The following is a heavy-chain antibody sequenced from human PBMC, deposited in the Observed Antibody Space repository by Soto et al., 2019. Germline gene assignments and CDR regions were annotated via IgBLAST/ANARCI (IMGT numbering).Heavy chain of an antibody. CDR2: IYYTGST. D-gene: IGHD3-3*01. J-gene: IGHJ6*02. CDR1: GASVSSESHY. Sequence: QVQLQESGPGLVKPSEHLSLTCTVAGASVSSESHYWSWIRQTPGKGLEWSGYIYYTGSTNYNPSLKGRVTMSVDTSRDQVSLRLRSVTRADTAVYYFARDQYEFRSGSYYYAMEVWGQGTKVTVSS. CDR3: ARDQYEFRSGSYYYAMEV. V-gene: IGHV4-61*01.